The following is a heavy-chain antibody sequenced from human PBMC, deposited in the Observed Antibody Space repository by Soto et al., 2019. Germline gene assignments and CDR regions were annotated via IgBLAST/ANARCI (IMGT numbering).Heavy chain of an antibody. D-gene: IGHD6-19*01. CDR1: GASIFSGDFY. CDR2: TDYSGST. CDR3: VRDHQWLLMDV. J-gene: IGHJ6*02. Sequence: QVQLQESGPGLVTPSQTLSLTCTVSGASIFSGDFYWTWIRQPPGEGLEWIGYTDYSGSTYYNPYLMNRVTISIDTSKNQFSLKLRSVTAADTAVYYCVRDHQWLLMDVWGQGTTVTVSS. V-gene: IGHV4-30-4*01.